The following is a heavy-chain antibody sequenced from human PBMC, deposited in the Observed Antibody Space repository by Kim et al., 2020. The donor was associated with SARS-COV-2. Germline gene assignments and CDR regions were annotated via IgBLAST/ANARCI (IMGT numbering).Heavy chain of an antibody. CDR3: AKDLVGASLRAGYYYGMDV. D-gene: IGHD1-26*01. V-gene: IGHV3-43*01. J-gene: IGHJ6*02. Sequence: GRFTISRDNSKNSLYMQMNSLRTEDTALYYCAKDLVGASLRAGYYYGMDVWGQGTTVTVSS.